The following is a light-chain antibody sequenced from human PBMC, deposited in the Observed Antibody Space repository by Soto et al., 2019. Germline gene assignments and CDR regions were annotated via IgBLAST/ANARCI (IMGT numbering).Light chain of an antibody. J-gene: IGKJ5*01. CDR1: QGIGDT. V-gene: IGKV3-15*01. CDR3: HQRYNWPRVT. CDR2: DTS. Sequence: MSESRVPLYVYPGEGATLSCRASQGIGDTLAWYQHKPGQTPRLLIYDTSTRATGVPTRFSGSRSGAEFTLTINSLQSEDFAVYFCHQRYNWPRVTFGQGTRLEIK.